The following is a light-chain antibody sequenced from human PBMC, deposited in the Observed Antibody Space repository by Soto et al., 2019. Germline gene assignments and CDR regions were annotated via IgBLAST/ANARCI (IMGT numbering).Light chain of an antibody. V-gene: IGKV3D-20*02. CDR3: QQRNNWPPGIT. Sequence: EIVLTQSPVTLSLSPGERATLSFRASQSVSSSYLAWYQQKPGQAPRLLIYGASSRATGIPARFSGSGSGTDFTLTISSLEPEDFAVYYCQQRNNWPPGITFGQGTRLEIK. CDR2: GAS. J-gene: IGKJ5*01. CDR1: QSVSSSY.